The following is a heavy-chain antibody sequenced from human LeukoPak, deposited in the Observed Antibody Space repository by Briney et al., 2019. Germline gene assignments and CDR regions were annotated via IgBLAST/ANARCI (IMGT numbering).Heavy chain of an antibody. CDR1: GFTASSNY. Sequence: GGSLRLSCAASGFTASSNYMSWVRQAPGKGLEWVSVIYSGGSTYYADSVKGRFTISRDNSKNTLYLQMNSLRAEDTAVYYCARLVYSRNKIFDSWGQGTLVTVSS. J-gene: IGHJ5*01. V-gene: IGHV3-66*01. CDR3: ARLVYSRNKIFDS. CDR2: IYSGGST. D-gene: IGHD4-11*01.